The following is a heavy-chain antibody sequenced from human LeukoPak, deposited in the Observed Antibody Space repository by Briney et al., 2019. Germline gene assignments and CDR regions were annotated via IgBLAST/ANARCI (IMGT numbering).Heavy chain of an antibody. CDR1: GFTFSTYT. J-gene: IGHJ6*03. CDR3: ARDRGDYMDV. D-gene: IGHD3-16*01. Sequence: GGSLRLSCAASGFTFSTYTMNWVRQAPGKGLEWVSYITSSSAIYYADSVKGRFTISRDNAKNSLYLQMNSLRAEDTAVYYCARDRGDYMDVWGKGTTVTVSS. CDR2: ITSSSAI. V-gene: IGHV3-48*01.